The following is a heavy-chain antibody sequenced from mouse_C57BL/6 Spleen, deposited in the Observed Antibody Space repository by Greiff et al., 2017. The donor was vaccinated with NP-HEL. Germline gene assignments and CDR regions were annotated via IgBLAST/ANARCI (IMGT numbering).Heavy chain of an antibody. CDR2: IDPSDSYT. CDR1: GYTFTSYW. D-gene: IGHD3-2*02. Sequence: VQLQQPGAELVKPGASVKLSCKASGYTFTSYWMQWVKQRPGQGLEWIGEIDPSDSYTNYNQKFKGKAKLTVDTSSSTAYMQLSSLTSEDSAVYYCARRGSSGYYGYWGQGTTLTVSS. J-gene: IGHJ2*01. CDR3: ARRGSSGYYGY. V-gene: IGHV1-50*01.